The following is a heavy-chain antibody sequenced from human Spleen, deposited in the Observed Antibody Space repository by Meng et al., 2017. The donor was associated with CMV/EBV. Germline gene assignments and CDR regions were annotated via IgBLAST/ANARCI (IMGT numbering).Heavy chain of an antibody. J-gene: IGHJ5*02. Sequence: ASVKVSCKASGGTFSSYAISWVRQAPGQGPEWVGWIDPKSGDTNYAQKFQGRVTMTRDTSFSTAYMELSRLKSADTAVYYCARNAMRFSEWRPGWFDLWCQGTLVTVSS. V-gene: IGHV1-2*02. CDR1: GGTFSSYA. CDR3: ARNAMRFSEWRPGWFDL. D-gene: IGHD3-3*01. CDR2: IDPKSGDT.